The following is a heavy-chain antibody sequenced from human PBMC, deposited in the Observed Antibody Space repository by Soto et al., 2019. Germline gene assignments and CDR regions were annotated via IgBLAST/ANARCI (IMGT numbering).Heavy chain of an antibody. CDR1: GYTFTGYY. CDR3: ARRREFYYYYGMDV. CDR2: ISGVT. Sequence: ASVKVSCKASGYTFTGYYMHWVRQAPGQGLEWMGWISGVTNYAQKFQGRVTMTRDTSISTAYMELSRLRSDDTAVYYCARRREFYYYYGMDVWGQGTTVTVSS. V-gene: IGHV1-2*02. J-gene: IGHJ6*02.